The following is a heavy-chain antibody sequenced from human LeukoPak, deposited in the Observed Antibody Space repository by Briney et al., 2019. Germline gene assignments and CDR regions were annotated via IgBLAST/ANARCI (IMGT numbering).Heavy chain of an antibody. CDR2: IIPILGIA. CDR1: GYTFTSYD. CDR3: ARDQGVVVVVAATTYYFDY. Sequence: SVKVSCKASGYTFTSYDINWVRQAPGQGLEWMGRIIPILGIANYAQKFQGRVTITADKSTSTAYMELSSLRSEDTAVYYCARDQGVVVVVAATTYYFDYWGQGTLVTVSS. J-gene: IGHJ4*02. V-gene: IGHV1-69*04. D-gene: IGHD2-15*01.